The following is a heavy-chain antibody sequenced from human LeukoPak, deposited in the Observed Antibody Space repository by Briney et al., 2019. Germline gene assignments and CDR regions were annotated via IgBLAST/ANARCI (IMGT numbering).Heavy chain of an antibody. Sequence: GGSLRLSCAASGFTFSSYSMNWVRQAPGKGLEWVSSISSSSSYIYYADSVKGRFTISRDNAKNSLYLQMNSLRVEDTALYYCARDPINIATAAIGFDYWGQGTLVTVSS. V-gene: IGHV3-21*01. CDR1: GFTFSSYS. J-gene: IGHJ4*02. D-gene: IGHD6-13*01. CDR2: ISSSSSYI. CDR3: ARDPINIATAAIGFDY.